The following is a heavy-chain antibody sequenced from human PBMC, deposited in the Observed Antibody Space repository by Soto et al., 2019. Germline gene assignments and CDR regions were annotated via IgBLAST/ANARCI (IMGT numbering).Heavy chain of an antibody. CDR3: AKDVGGYTGYAFDY. CDR2: VSAGGGST. CDR1: GLTFSSYA. D-gene: IGHD5-12*01. V-gene: IGHV3-23*01. Sequence: EVQLMESGGGLVQPGGSLRLSCAASGLTFSSYAMSWVRQAPGKGLEWVSVVSAGGGSTYYADSVKGRFTISRDNSKNTLYLQMNSLRAEDTAVYYCAKDVGGYTGYAFDYWGQGTLVTVSS. J-gene: IGHJ4*02.